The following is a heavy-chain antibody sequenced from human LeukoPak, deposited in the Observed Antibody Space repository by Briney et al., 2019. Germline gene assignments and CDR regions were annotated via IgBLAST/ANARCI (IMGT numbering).Heavy chain of an antibody. J-gene: IGHJ4*02. CDR3: ARVGGSGRFDY. CDR1: GFTFSSYS. Sequence: GGSVRLSCAASGFTFSSYSMNWVRQAPGKGLEWVSSISSSSSYIYYADSVKGRFTISRDNAKNSLHLQMNSLRAEDTAVYYCARVGGSGRFDYWGQGTLVTVSS. CDR2: ISSSSSYI. V-gene: IGHV3-21*01. D-gene: IGHD3-10*01.